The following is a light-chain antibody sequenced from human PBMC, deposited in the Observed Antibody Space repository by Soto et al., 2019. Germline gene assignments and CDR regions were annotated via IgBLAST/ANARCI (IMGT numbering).Light chain of an antibody. CDR1: QSVSNNY. V-gene: IGKV3-20*01. J-gene: IGKJ1*01. Sequence: EIVLTQSPGTLSLSPGEGATLSCRASQSVSNNYLAWFQQKPGQAPRLLIYDASGRATGIPDRFSGSGSGTDFTLTISRLEPEDFEVYYCQQCARSPLTFGQGTKVEIK. CDR2: DAS. CDR3: QQCARSPLT.